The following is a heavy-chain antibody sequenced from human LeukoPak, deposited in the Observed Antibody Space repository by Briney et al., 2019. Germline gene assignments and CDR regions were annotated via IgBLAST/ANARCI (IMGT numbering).Heavy chain of an antibody. CDR2: INSDGSST. V-gene: IGHV3-74*01. J-gene: IGHJ4*02. CDR3: VRGRYYFDY. CDR1: RFSFNTYW. D-gene: IGHD5-24*01. Sequence: PGGSLRLSCAASRFSFNTYWMHWVRQAPGMGLVWVSRINSDGSSTSYADSVKGRFTISRDNAKNTLYLQMNNLRAEDTAVYYCVRGRYYFDYWGQGTLVTVSS.